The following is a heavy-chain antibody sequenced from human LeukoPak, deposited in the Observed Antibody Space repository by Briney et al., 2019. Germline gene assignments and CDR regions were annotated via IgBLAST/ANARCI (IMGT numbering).Heavy chain of an antibody. V-gene: IGHV3-21*06. D-gene: IGHD3-9*01. Sequence: KSGGSVRLTCAAYGFTFSSYKTNWVRQAPGRGREWVSYINSGGSDKYYADSVKSRFTACRDNARNSLYLQMNSLRAEDTALYYCARGHYDILTGNYKWTPDYWGQGTLVTVSS. J-gene: IGHJ4*02. CDR1: GFTFSSYK. CDR3: ARGHYDILTGNYKWTPDY. CDR2: INSGGSDK.